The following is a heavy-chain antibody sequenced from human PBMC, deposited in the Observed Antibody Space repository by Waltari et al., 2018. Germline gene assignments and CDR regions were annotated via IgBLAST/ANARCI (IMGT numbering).Heavy chain of an antibody. D-gene: IGHD5-12*01. CDR2: ISYDGSNK. CDR1: GFTFSSYA. CDR3: ARDIGDGYNYY. J-gene: IGHJ4*02. V-gene: IGHV3-30-3*01. Sequence: QVQLVESGGGVVQPGRSLRLSCAASGFTFSSYAMHWIRQAPGKGLEWVAVISYDGSNKYYADSVKGRFTISRDNSKNTLYLQMNSLRAEDTAVYYCARDIGDGYNYYWGQGTLVTVSS.